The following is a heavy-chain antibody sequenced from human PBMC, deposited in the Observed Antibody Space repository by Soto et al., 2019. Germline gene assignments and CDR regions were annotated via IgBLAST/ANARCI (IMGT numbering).Heavy chain of an antibody. V-gene: IGHV4-59*01. J-gene: IGHJ6*02. CDR2: IYYSGST. CDR3: AREVRRDGGYYYGMDV. Sequence: SETLSLTCTVSGGSISSYYWSWIRQPPGKGLEWIGYIYYSGSTNYNPSLKSRVTISVDTSKNQFSLKLSSVTAADTAVYYCAREVRRDGGYYYGMDVWGQGTTVTVSS. CDR1: GGSISSYY. D-gene: IGHD6-25*01.